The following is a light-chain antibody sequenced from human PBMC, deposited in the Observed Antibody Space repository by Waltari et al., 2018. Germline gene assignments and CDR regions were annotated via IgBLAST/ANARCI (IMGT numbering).Light chain of an antibody. CDR3: TSYAGSDKLL. CDR1: SSDVGTYNF. V-gene: IGLV2-8*01. Sequence: QSALTQPPSASGSPGQSVTISCTGSSSDVGTYNFVSWYQQHPGKAPKLMIYEVTKRPSGVPDRFSGSKSGNTASLSVSGLQAEDEADIYCTSYAGSDKLLFGGGTKLTVL. CDR2: EVT. J-gene: IGLJ3*02.